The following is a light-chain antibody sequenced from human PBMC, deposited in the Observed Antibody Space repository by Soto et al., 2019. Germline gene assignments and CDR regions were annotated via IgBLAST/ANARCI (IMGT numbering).Light chain of an antibody. CDR1: QRVLSSSNNKNY. Sequence: DIVMTQSPDSLAVSLGERATINCKSSQRVLSSSNNKNYLAWYQQKPGQPPKLLIYWSSTRESGVPDRFIGRGSGTDFTLTISSLQAEDVAVYYCPQQYSTPFTFGPGTKVDIK. CDR3: PQQYSTPFT. V-gene: IGKV4-1*01. CDR2: WSS. J-gene: IGKJ3*01.